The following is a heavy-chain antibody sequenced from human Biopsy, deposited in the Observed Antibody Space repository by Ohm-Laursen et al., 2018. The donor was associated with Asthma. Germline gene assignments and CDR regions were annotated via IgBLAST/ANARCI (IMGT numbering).Heavy chain of an antibody. CDR2: IKQDGSEK. Sequence: GSLRLSCAASGFTFSSYWMSWVRQAPGKGLEWVANIKQDGSEKYYVDSVKGRFTISRDNAKNSLYLQMNSLRAEDTAVYYCAIVGYSSGWDFFDYWGQGTLVTVSS. J-gene: IGHJ4*02. D-gene: IGHD6-19*01. V-gene: IGHV3-7*05. CDR3: AIVGYSSGWDFFDY. CDR1: GFTFSSYW.